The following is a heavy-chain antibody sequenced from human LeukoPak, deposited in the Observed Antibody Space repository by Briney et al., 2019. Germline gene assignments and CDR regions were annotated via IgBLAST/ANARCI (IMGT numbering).Heavy chain of an antibody. Sequence: RTGGSLRLSCAASGFTFSSYSMNWVRQAPGKGLEWLSAISGSGGSTYYADSVKGRFTISRDNSKNTLYLQMNSLRAEDTAVYYCAKYSSIRYFPYWGQGTLVTVSS. CDR3: AKYSSIRYFPY. J-gene: IGHJ4*02. V-gene: IGHV3-23*01. CDR2: ISGSGGST. D-gene: IGHD3-9*01. CDR1: GFTFSSYS.